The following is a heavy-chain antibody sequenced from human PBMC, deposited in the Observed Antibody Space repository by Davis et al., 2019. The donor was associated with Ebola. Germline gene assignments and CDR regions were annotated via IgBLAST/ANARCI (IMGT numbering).Heavy chain of an antibody. D-gene: IGHD3-22*01. CDR1: GFTFGDYA. J-gene: IGHJ5*02. CDR2: ISSSSSYI. Sequence: GESLKISCAASGFTFGDYAMHWVRQAPGKGLEWVSSISSSSSYIFYADSVKGRFTISRDNAKNSLYLQMNSLRAEDTAVYYCARDSKPTYYYDSSGYFKGSFDPWGQGTLVTVSS. V-gene: IGHV3-21*04. CDR3: ARDSKPTYYYDSSGYFKGSFDP.